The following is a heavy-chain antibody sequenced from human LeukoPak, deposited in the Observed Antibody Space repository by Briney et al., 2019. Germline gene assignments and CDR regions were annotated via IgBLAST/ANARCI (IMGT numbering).Heavy chain of an antibody. CDR1: GFTFSNYA. CDR3: AKDHTRGYSYGPRYYDY. D-gene: IGHD5-18*01. CDR2: ISGSGGST. V-gene: IGHV3-23*01. J-gene: IGHJ4*02. Sequence: PGGSLRLSCAASGFTFSNYAMSWVRQAPGKGLEWVSAISGSGGSTYYADSVKGRFTISRDNSKNTLYLQMNSLRAEDTAVYYCAKDHTRGYSYGPRYYDYWGQGTLVTVSS.